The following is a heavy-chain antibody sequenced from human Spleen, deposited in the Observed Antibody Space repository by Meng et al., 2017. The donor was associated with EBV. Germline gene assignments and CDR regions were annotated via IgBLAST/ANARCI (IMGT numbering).Heavy chain of an antibody. V-gene: IGHV4-4*02. CDR1: GGSISSSHW. Sequence: QGEPRESGPGLGKPSGPLSLTCTISGGSISSSHWWTWVRQSPGKGLQWIGEIHHSGSTNYGPSLKSRVTVSMDKSKNVFSLKLTSVTAADTAFYSCARCSDYYETSGSSECDSWGRGTLVTVSS. D-gene: IGHD3-22*01. CDR2: IHHSGST. CDR3: ARCSDYYETSGSSECDS. J-gene: IGHJ4*02.